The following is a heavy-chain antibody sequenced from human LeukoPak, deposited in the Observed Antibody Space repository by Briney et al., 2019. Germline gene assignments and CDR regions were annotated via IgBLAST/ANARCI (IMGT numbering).Heavy chain of an antibody. D-gene: IGHD6-13*01. CDR3: ARAGYSSSWAPPRTWFDP. CDR2: INHSGST. Sequence: SETLSLTCAVYGGSFSGYYWSWIRQPPVKGLEWIGEINHSGSTNYNPSLKSRVTISVDTSKNQFSLKLSSVTAADTAVYYCARAGYSSSWAPPRTWFDPWGQGTLVTVSS. V-gene: IGHV4-34*01. J-gene: IGHJ5*02. CDR1: GGSFSGYY.